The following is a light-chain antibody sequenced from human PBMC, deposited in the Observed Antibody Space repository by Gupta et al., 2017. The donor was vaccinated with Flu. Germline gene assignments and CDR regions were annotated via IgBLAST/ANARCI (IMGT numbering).Light chain of an antibody. Sequence: RATFSCRASQSVSSNYLAWYQQKPGQAPRLLIYGASSRATGIPDRFSGSGSGTDFTLTISRLEPEDFAVYYCQQFGSSSGYTFGQGTKLEI. CDR2: GAS. V-gene: IGKV3-20*01. J-gene: IGKJ2*01. CDR3: QQFGSSSGYT. CDR1: QSVSSNY.